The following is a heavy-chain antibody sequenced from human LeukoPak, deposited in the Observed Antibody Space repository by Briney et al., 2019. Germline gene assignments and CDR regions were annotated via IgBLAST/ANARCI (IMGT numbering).Heavy chain of an antibody. CDR3: AKDSQSVAFFLDDAFDL. CDR1: GLTFSTYA. J-gene: IGHJ3*01. V-gene: IGHV3-23*01. D-gene: IGHD2/OR15-2a*01. CDR2: ISATGSTT. Sequence: GGSLRLSCTASGLTFSTYALSWVRHTPGKGLEWLSVISATGSTTYYADSVRGRFTISRDNSKNTLCLQMNSLRVEDTAVYYCAKDSQSVAFFLDDAFDLWGQGTIVTVSA.